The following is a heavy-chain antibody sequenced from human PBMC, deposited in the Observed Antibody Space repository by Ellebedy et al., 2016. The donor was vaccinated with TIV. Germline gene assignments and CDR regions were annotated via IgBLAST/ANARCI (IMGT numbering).Heavy chain of an antibody. CDR2: ISSAGSP. V-gene: IGHV3-23*01. CDR3: AKCRHSTGCLLDS. J-gene: IGHJ4*02. Sequence: GGSLRLSCAASGFTFSSYVMSWVRQAPGKGLEWVSTISSAGSPNYADSVRGRFTISRDSSKDTLYLEMDSLRADDTAIYYCAKCRHSTGCLLDSWGQGTLVTVSS. CDR1: GFTFSSYV. D-gene: IGHD6-19*01.